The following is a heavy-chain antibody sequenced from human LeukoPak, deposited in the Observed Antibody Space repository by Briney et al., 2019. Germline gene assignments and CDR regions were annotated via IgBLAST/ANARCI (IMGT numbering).Heavy chain of an antibody. V-gene: IGHV4-34*01. CDR2: IYHSGST. CDR1: GGSFSGYY. D-gene: IGHD3-22*01. J-gene: IGHJ6*02. CDR3: AREPRYYDSSGYYYSGPPLYYYYYGMDV. Sequence: SETLSLTCAVYGGSFSGYYWSWIRQPPGKGLEWIGEIYHSGSTNYNPSLKSRVTISVDKSKNQFSLKLSSVTAADTAVYYCAREPRYYDSSGYYYSGPPLYYYYYGMDVWGQGTTVTVSS.